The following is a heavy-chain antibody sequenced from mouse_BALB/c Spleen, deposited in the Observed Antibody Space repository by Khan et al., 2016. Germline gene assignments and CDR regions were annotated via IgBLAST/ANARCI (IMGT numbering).Heavy chain of an antibody. V-gene: IGHV1S135*01. CDR1: GYSFTDYN. CDR3: ARKGDRYDPMDY. J-gene: IGHJ2*01. CDR2: IDPYNGGT. D-gene: IGHD2-14*01. Sequence: LQQSGPELVKPGASVKVSCKVSGYSFTDYNMYWVKQSHGKSLEWIGYIDPYNGGTSYNPTFKGKATLTVDKSSSTAFLHLNSLTSEDSAVDDCARKGDRYDPMDYWGQGTTLTVSS.